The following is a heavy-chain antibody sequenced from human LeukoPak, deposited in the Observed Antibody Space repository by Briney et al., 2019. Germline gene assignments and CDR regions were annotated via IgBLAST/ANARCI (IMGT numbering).Heavy chain of an antibody. CDR3: ARDKTLGELPFDY. D-gene: IGHD3-16*01. Sequence: ASVKVSCKASGYTFTGYYMHWVRQAPGQGLEWMGWINPNSGGTNYAQKFQGRVTMTRDTSISTAYMELSRLRSDDTAVYYCARDKTLGELPFDYWGQGTLVTVSS. V-gene: IGHV1-2*02. CDR1: GYTFTGYY. CDR2: INPNSGGT. J-gene: IGHJ4*02.